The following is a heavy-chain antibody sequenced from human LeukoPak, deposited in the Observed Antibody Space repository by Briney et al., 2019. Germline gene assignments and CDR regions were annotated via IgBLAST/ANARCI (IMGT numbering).Heavy chain of an antibody. D-gene: IGHD6-13*01. CDR3: AKRAAPFYFDY. V-gene: IGHV3-23*01. Sequence: GGSLRLSCAASGFTFSINAMSWVRQAPGKGLEWVPATTGTGANTYYADSVQGRFTISRDNSKNTLYLQMNSLRAEDTAVYYCAKRAAPFYFDYWGQGTLVTVSS. CDR2: TTGTGANT. CDR1: GFTFSINA. J-gene: IGHJ4*02.